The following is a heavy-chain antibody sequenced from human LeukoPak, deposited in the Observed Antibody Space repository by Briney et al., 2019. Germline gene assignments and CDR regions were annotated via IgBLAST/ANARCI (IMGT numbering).Heavy chain of an antibody. Sequence: SETLSLTRTVSGGSISSYYWSWIRQPPGKGLEWIGYIYYSGSTNYNPSLKSRVTISVDTSKNQFSLKLSSVTAADTAVYYCARHRGYYDSSGYEGWGQGTLVTVSS. CDR1: GGSISSYY. D-gene: IGHD3-22*01. J-gene: IGHJ4*02. CDR2: IYYSGST. V-gene: IGHV4-59*08. CDR3: ARHRGYYDSSGYEG.